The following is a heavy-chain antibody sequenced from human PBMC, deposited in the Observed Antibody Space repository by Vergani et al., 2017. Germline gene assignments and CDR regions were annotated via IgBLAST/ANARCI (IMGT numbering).Heavy chain of an antibody. J-gene: IGHJ3*02. Sequence: QVQLQESGPGLVKPPGTLSLTCAVSGDSFRSNKWWTWVRQSPGKTLEWIGEISHSGSTNYNPSLKGRVTLSLDTSKNQFSLRLSSVTAADTAVYYCARDPKSYGSGGSCFSVWGAFDIWGRGTTVTVCS. CDR3: ARDPKSYGSGGSCFSVWGAFDI. CDR1: GDSFRSNKW. D-gene: IGHD2-15*01. V-gene: IGHV4-4*03. CDR2: ISHSGST.